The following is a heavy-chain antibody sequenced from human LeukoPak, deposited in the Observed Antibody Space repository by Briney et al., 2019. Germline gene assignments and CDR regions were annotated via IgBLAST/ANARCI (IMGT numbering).Heavy chain of an antibody. V-gene: IGHV3-21*04. Sequence: GGSLRLSCAASGFTFSSYSMNWVRQAPGKGLEWVSSISSSSSYIYYADSVKGRFTISRDNAKNSLYLQMNSLRAEDTALYYCAKGAIPDYYYYGMDVWGQGTTVTVSS. CDR2: ISSSSSYI. J-gene: IGHJ6*02. CDR3: AKGAIPDYYYYGMDV. CDR1: GFTFSSYS.